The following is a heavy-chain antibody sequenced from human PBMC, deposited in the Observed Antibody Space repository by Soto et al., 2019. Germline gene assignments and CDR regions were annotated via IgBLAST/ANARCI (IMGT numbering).Heavy chain of an antibody. J-gene: IGHJ6*02. CDR1: GFTFSSYG. CDR2: IWYDGSNK. Sequence: QVQLVESGGGVVQPGRSLRLSCAASGFTFSSYGMHWVRQAPGKGLEWVAVIWYDGSNKYYADSVKGRFTISRDNSKNTLYLQMNSLGAEDTAVYYCASHEYGMDVWGQGTTVTVSS. CDR3: ASHEYGMDV. V-gene: IGHV3-33*01.